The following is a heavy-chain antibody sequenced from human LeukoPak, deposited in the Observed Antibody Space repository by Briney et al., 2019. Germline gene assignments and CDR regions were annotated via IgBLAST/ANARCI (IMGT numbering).Heavy chain of an antibody. CDR1: GGSFSGYY. J-gene: IGHJ4*02. CDR2: INHSGSI. CDR3: ARVKGYYYDSSAQRTREYFDY. D-gene: IGHD3-22*01. V-gene: IGHV4-34*01. Sequence: SETLSLTCAVYGGSFSGYYWSWIRQPPGKGLEWIGEINHSGSINYNPSLKSRVTISVDTSKNQFSLKLSSVTAADTAVYYCARVKGYYYDSSAQRTREYFDYWGQGTLVTVSS.